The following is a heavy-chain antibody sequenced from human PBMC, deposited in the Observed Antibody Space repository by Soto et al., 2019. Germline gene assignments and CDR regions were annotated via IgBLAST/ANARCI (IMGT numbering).Heavy chain of an antibody. Sequence: ASVKVSCKASGYTFTSYAMHWVRQAPGQRLEWMGWINAGNGNTKYSQKFQGRVTITRDTSASTAYMELSSLRSEDTAVYYCARDSQKRYCSGGSCYSSSDEYYYYYGMDVWGQGTTVTVSS. V-gene: IGHV1-3*01. J-gene: IGHJ6*02. CDR3: ARDSQKRYCSGGSCYSSSDEYYYYYGMDV. D-gene: IGHD2-15*01. CDR1: GYTFTSYA. CDR2: INAGNGNT.